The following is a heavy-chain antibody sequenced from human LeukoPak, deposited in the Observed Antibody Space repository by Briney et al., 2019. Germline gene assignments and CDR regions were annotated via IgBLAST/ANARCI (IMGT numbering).Heavy chain of an antibody. J-gene: IGHJ4*02. D-gene: IGHD3-16*01. CDR1: GFTFSSYS. CDR3: ARGWASEAFDY. CDR2: ISSSSSYI. Sequence: GGTLRLSCAASGFTFSSYSMNWVRQAPGKGLEWVSSISSSSSYIYYADSVKGRFTISRDNAKNSLYLQMDSLRAEDTAVYYCARGWASEAFDYWGQGTLVTVSS. V-gene: IGHV3-21*01.